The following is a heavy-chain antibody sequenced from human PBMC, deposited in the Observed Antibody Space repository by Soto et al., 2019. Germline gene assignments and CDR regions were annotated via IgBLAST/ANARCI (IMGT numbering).Heavy chain of an antibody. CDR1: GFTFSNYD. CDR2: IGTAGDS. J-gene: IGHJ4*02. V-gene: IGHV3-13*01. Sequence: GGSLRLSCAASGFTFSNYDMHWVRQDTGKRLEWVSGIGTAGDSYYPGSVKGRFTIFRDNAKNSLYLQMNSLGAGDTAVYYCARGSLFRPFDLWGQGTLVTVSS. CDR3: ARGSLFRPFDL. D-gene: IGHD2-21*01.